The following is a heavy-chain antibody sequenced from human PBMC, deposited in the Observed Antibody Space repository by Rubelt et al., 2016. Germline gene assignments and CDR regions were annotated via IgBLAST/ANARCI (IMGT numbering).Heavy chain of an antibody. CDR1: GFTFSSYA. Sequence: GGGLVQPGGSLRLSCAASGFTFSSYAMLWVRQAPGKGLEWVAVISYDGSKYYADSVKGRFTISRDNSKNTLYLQMNSLRAEDTAVYYCAMEGDAFDIWGQGTMVTGSS. V-gene: IGHV3-30*04. CDR3: AMEGDAFDI. CDR2: ISYDGSK. D-gene: IGHD3-3*01. J-gene: IGHJ3*02.